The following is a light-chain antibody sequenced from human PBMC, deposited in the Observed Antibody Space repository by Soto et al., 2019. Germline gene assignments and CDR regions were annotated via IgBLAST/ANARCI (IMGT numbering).Light chain of an antibody. CDR1: QIVSTSY. CDR2: DAS. V-gene: IGKV3-20*01. J-gene: IGKJ2*01. Sequence: ETVLTQSPGTLSLSPGERATLSCRASQIVSTSYLAWYQHKPGQAPRVLIYDASSRAIGIPDRFSGSGSGTDFTLTISRLEPEDFAVYYCQQYGSSPYTFGQGTKLE. CDR3: QQYGSSPYT.